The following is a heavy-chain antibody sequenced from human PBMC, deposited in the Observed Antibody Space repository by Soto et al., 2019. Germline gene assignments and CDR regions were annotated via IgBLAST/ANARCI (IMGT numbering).Heavy chain of an antibody. CDR2: IIPIFGTA. CDR1: GGTFSSYA. CDR3: ARSRVTYYYDRSAFEI. V-gene: IGHV1-69*01. D-gene: IGHD3-22*01. Sequence: QVQLVQSGAEVKKPGSSVKVSCKASGGTFSSYAISWVRQAPGQGLEWMGGIIPIFGTANNAQKFQGRVTITADESTSTAYMELSSLRSEDTAVYYCARSRVTYYYDRSAFEIWGQGTMVTVSS. J-gene: IGHJ3*02.